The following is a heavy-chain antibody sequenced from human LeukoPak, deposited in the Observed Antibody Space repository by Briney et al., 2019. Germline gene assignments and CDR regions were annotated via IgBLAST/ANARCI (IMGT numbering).Heavy chain of an antibody. Sequence: TGGSLRLSCAASGFTFSSYAMSWVRQAPGKGLEWVSAISGSGGSTYYADSVKGRFTISRDNSKNTLYLQMNSLRAEDTAVYYCAKDRGYIVGATFFDYWGQGTLVTVSS. CDR1: GFTFSSYA. J-gene: IGHJ4*02. CDR2: ISGSGGST. CDR3: AKDRGYIVGATFFDY. V-gene: IGHV3-23*01. D-gene: IGHD1-26*01.